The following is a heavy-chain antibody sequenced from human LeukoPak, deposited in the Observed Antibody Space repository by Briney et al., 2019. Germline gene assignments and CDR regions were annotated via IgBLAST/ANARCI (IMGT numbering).Heavy chain of an antibody. J-gene: IGHJ6*02. V-gene: IGHV3-48*04. CDR3: ASVDTAMVTLYYYYGMDV. Sequence: PGGSLRLSCAASGFTFSSYSMNWVRQAPGKGLEWVSYISSSSSTIYYADSVKGRFTISRDNAKNSLYLQMNSLRAEDTAVYYCASVDTAMVTLYYYYGMDVWGQGTTVTVSS. D-gene: IGHD5-18*01. CDR2: ISSSSSTI. CDR1: GFTFSSYS.